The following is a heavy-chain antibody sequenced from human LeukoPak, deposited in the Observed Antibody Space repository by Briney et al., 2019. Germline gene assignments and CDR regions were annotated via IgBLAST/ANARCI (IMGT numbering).Heavy chain of an antibody. J-gene: IGHJ3*01. Sequence: GGSLRLSCAASGFTFSGYPIHWVRQAPGKGLEWVAVISYDGSNKYYADSVKGRFTISRDSSQKILNLQMNNLRVEDTAIYYCARGSTYDFWSGDALDVWGQGTMVTVAS. V-gene: IGHV3-30-3*01. CDR1: GFTFSGYP. CDR2: ISYDGSNK. D-gene: IGHD3-3*01. CDR3: ARGSTYDFWSGDALDV.